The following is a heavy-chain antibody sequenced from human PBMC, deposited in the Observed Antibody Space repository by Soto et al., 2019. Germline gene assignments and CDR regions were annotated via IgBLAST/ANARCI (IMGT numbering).Heavy chain of an antibody. CDR1: GGSISSYY. CDR3: ARQVPTLASHIAFDY. D-gene: IGHD2-21*01. CDR2: IYYSGST. J-gene: IGHJ4*02. V-gene: IGHV4-59*08. Sequence: SETLSLTCTVSGGSISSYYWSWIRQPPGKGLEWIGYIYYSGSTNYNPSLKSRVTISVDTSKNQFSLKLSSVTAADTAVYYCARQVPTLASHIAFDYWGQGTLVTVSS.